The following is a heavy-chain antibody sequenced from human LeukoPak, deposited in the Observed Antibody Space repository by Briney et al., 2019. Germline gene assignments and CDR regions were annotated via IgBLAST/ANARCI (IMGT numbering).Heavy chain of an antibody. CDR1: GGSISSYY. CDR3: ARRYYYNLGSFPFDF. Sequence: SETLSLTCTVSGGSISSYYWSWIRLPPGKGLEWIGYIYTSGSTNYNPSLKSRVTISVDTSKNQFYLNLSSVTAADTAVYYCARRYYYNLGSFPFDFWGQGTLVTVSS. V-gene: IGHV4-4*09. CDR2: IYTSGST. D-gene: IGHD3-10*01. J-gene: IGHJ4*02.